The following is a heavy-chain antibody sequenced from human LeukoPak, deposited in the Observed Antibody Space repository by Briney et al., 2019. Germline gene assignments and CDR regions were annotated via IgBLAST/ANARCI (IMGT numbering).Heavy chain of an antibody. D-gene: IGHD1-14*01. CDR3: VKDRRNPYRPEGPFDP. CDR1: GFTFSGYG. CDR2: VRYDSSNK. Sequence: GGSLRLSCAASGFTFSGYGMHWVRQAPGKGLEWVAFVRYDSSNKYYADSVKGRFTVSRDNSKNMLYLQMNSLRPEDTALYYCVKDRRNPYRPEGPFDPWGQGTLVTVSS. V-gene: IGHV3-30*02. J-gene: IGHJ5*02.